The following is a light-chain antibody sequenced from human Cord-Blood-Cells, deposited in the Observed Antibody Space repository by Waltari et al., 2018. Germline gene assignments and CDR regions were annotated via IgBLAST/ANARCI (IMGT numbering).Light chain of an antibody. Sequence: SYELTQPPSVSVSPGQTASITCYGDKLGDKYACWYQQKPGQSPGLVIYQDSKRPSGIPERFSGSNSGNTATLTISGTQAMDDADYYCQAWDSSTVVFGGGTKLTVL. CDR3: QAWDSSTVV. V-gene: IGLV3-1*01. CDR1: KLGDKY. CDR2: QDS. J-gene: IGLJ2*01.